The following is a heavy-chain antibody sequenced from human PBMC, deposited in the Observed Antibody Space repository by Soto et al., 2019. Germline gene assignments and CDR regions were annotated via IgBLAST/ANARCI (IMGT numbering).Heavy chain of an antibody. Sequence: GSLRLSCAASGFTFSSFWMTWVRQAPGKGLEWVANIKHDGSEKYYVESVKGRFTISRGNARNSLFLEMKSLRSEDTAVYSCVRDRSGSYLEGFDYWGQGTLVTVSS. CDR3: VRDRSGSYLEGFDY. CDR1: GFTFSSFW. D-gene: IGHD1-26*01. CDR2: IKHDGSEK. J-gene: IGHJ4*02. V-gene: IGHV3-7*01.